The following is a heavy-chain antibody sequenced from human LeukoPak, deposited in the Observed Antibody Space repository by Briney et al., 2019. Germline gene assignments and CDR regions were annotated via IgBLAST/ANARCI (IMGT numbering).Heavy chain of an antibody. V-gene: IGHV1-46*01. D-gene: IGHD3-22*01. CDR1: GYTFTSYY. J-gene: IGHJ4*02. CDR3: ARGGYYDSSGYPTCLDY. Sequence: GASVKVSCKTSGYTFTSYYMHWVRQAPGQGLEWMGIINPSGGSTNYAQKFQGRVTMTRDMSTSLVYMELSSLRSEDTAVYYCARGGYYDSSGYPTCLDYWGQGTLVTVSS. CDR2: INPSGGST.